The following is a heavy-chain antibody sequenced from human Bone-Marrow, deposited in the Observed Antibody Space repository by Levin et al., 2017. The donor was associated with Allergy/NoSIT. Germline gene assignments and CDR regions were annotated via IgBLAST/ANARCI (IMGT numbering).Heavy chain of an antibody. CDR2: FIPILDSP. D-gene: IGHD3-22*01. V-gene: IGHV1-69*10. J-gene: IGHJ4*02. Sequence: GASVKVSCKASGDTLTSYAFSWVRQAPGQGLQWMGGFIPILDSPNYAREFQDRVTITADRSTGTAYLELSSLRPEDAAVYYCARAIRESGGSGYYPYYFDSWGRGTLVTVSS. CDR3: ARAIRESGGSGYYPYYFDS. CDR1: GDTLTSYA.